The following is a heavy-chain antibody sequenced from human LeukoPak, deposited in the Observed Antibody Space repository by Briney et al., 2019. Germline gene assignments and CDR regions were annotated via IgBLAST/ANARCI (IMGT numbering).Heavy chain of an antibody. V-gene: IGHV4-34*01. CDR3: ASYSGGWYRYFDY. D-gene: IGHD6-19*01. CDR2: INHSRST. J-gene: IGHJ4*02. CDR1: GGSFSGYY. Sequence: SETLSLTCAVYGGSFSGYYWSWIRQPPGKGLEWIGEINHSRSTNYNPSLKSRVTISVDTSKNQFSLKLSSVTAADTAVYYCASYSGGWYRYFDYWGQGTLVTVSS.